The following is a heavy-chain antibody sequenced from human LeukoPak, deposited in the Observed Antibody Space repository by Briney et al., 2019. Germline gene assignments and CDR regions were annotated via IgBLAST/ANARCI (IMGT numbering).Heavy chain of an antibody. Sequence: SETLSLTCTVSGGSISSSSHYWGWIRQPPGKGLEWIGSIYYGGSTYYNASLRSRVTTSVDTSKNQFSLKLSSVTAADTAVYYCAREGEYSSSGYLGYNFDYWGQGTLVTVSS. CDR2: IYYGGST. CDR3: AREGEYSSSGYLGYNFDY. V-gene: IGHV4-39*07. CDR1: GGSISSSSHY. D-gene: IGHD6-6*01. J-gene: IGHJ4*02.